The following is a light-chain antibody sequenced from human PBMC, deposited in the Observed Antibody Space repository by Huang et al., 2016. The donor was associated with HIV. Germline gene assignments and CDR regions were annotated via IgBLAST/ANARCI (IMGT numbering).Light chain of an antibody. Sequence: DIQMTQSPSSLSAFVGDRVTIICRASQGLGNSLAWFQQKPEKAPRPLRYATSRLESGVPSRVSGSGSGTHYTLTISTLQPEDIAIYYCQQYHGIPWTCGQGTKVEIK. CDR3: QQYHGIPWT. V-gene: IGKV1-NL1*01. CDR2: ATS. CDR1: QGLGNS. J-gene: IGKJ1*01.